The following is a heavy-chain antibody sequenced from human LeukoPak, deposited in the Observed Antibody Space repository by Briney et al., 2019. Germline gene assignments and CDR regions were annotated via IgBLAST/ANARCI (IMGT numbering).Heavy chain of an antibody. Sequence: ASVTVSCKASEYTFTNYYIHWVRQAPGQGLEWMGIIDPSGGNTNYAQNFQGRVTMTRDTSTSTVYMELYSLRSEDTAVYYCTRDSRGPGDTPLYWFDPWGQGTLVTVSS. J-gene: IGHJ5*02. V-gene: IGHV1-46*01. CDR2: IDPSGGNT. CDR3: TRDSRGPGDTPLYWFDP. D-gene: IGHD4-17*01. CDR1: EYTFTNYY.